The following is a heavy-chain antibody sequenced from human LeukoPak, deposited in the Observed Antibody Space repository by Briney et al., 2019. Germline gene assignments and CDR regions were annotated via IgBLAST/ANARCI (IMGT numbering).Heavy chain of an antibody. CDR2: IIPIFGTA. Sequence: SVKVSCKASGYTFTSYGISWVRQAPGQGLEWMGGIIPIFGTANYAQKFQGRVTITADESTSTAYMELSSLRSEDTAVYYCAREYSSSSGGVDYYYYGMDVWGQGTTVTVSS. CDR3: AREYSSSSGGVDYYYYGMDV. D-gene: IGHD6-6*01. J-gene: IGHJ6*02. CDR1: GYTFTSYG. V-gene: IGHV1-69*13.